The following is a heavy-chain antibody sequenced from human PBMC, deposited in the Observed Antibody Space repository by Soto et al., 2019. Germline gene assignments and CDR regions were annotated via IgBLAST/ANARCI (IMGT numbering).Heavy chain of an antibody. D-gene: IGHD1-1*01. CDR2: INHSGST. J-gene: IGHJ4*02. Sequence: QVQLQQWGAGLLKPSETLSLTCAVYGGSFSGYYWSWIRQPPGKGLEWIGEINHSGSTNYNPSLKRRVTISVNTSKNQFSLKLSSVTAADTSVYYCARGTPTLRIDYCGQGTLFTVSS. V-gene: IGHV4-34*01. CDR3: ARGTPTLRIDY. CDR1: GGSFSGYY.